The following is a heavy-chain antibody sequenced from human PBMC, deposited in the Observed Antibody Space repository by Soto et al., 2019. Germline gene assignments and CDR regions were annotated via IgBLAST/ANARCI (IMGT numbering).Heavy chain of an antibody. CDR3: VRDLALMADY. D-gene: IGHD3-16*01. CDR1: GFNLNTYG. J-gene: IGHJ4*02. Sequence: PGGSLRLSCVASGFNLNTYGIYLVRQSPGKGLQWVAQILCDGSKTHFADSVRGRFTITRDNSKNTVYLQMDSLRIDDTAMYYCVRDLALMADYRGQGTLVTVSS. CDR2: ILCDGSKT. V-gene: IGHV3-30*03.